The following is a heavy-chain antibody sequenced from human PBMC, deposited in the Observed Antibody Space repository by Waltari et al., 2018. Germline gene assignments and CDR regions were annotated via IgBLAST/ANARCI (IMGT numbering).Heavy chain of an antibody. CDR2: INPTDGAT. Sequence: QVQLVQSGAEVKQPGASVKVSCKTSGYTFTNSHMHWVRQAPGQGPEWMGLINPTDGATIYAQTLQGRVTMTRDTSTSTVYMDLSILRSADTAVYYCARDNTHWSFAKYWGQGTLVTVSS. CDR3: ARDNTHWSFAKY. CDR1: GYTFTNSH. D-gene: IGHD2-21*01. V-gene: IGHV1-46*01. J-gene: IGHJ4*02.